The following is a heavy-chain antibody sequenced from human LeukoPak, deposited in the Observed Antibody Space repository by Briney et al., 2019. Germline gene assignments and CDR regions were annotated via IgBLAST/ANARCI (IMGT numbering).Heavy chain of an antibody. CDR1: RFTFSSYW. D-gene: IGHD3-10*01. Sequence: PGGSLRLSCAASRFTFSSYWMSWVRQAPGKGLEWVANIKQDGSEKYYVDSVKGRFTISRDNAKNSLYLQMNSLRAEDTAVYYCARDRPMVRGVIMDYYYYYMDVWGKGTTVTVSS. J-gene: IGHJ6*03. CDR2: IKQDGSEK. CDR3: ARDRPMVRGVIMDYYYYYMDV. V-gene: IGHV3-7*01.